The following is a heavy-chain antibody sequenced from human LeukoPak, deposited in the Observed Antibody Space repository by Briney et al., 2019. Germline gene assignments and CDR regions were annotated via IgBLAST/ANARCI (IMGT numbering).Heavy chain of an antibody. Sequence: ASVKVSCKISGFGLSVLPIHWMRQAPGKGLEWVGGIRPETGEPIFAQKFRGRVTITEDTFTDTGYLELRGLTSEDTAVYYCSTDSGRSYFYFDFWGQGTLVTVSS. CDR1: GFGLSVLP. V-gene: IGHV1-24*01. D-gene: IGHD3-10*01. CDR3: STDSGRSYFYFDF. J-gene: IGHJ4*02. CDR2: IRPETGEP.